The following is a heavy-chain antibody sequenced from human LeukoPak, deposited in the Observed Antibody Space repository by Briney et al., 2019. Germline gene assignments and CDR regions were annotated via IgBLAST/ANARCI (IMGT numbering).Heavy chain of an antibody. J-gene: IGHJ4*02. D-gene: IGHD3-10*01. CDR3: ARDRVTMVRGVVWYFDY. V-gene: IGHV3-7*01. Sequence: PGGSLRLSCAASGFTFSSYSMNWVRQAPGKGLEWVANIKQDGSEKYYVDSVKGRFTISRDNAKNSLYLQMNSLRAEDTAVYYCARDRVTMVRGVVWYFDYWGQGTLVTVSS. CDR2: IKQDGSEK. CDR1: GFTFSSYS.